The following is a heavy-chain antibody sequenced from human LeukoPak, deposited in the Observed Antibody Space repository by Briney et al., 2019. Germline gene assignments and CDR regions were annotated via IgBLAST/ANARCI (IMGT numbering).Heavy chain of an antibody. J-gene: IGHJ4*02. CDR3: ARVGDGSGWFVY. CDR1: GFTVSSNY. CDR2: IYSGGSA. Sequence: GGSLRLSCAASGFTVSSNYMGWVRQAPGKGLEWVSVIYSGGSAYYADSVKGRFTISRDNSKNTLYLQMNSLRAEDTAVYYCARVGDGSGWFVYWGQGTLVTVSS. D-gene: IGHD6-19*01. V-gene: IGHV3-53*01.